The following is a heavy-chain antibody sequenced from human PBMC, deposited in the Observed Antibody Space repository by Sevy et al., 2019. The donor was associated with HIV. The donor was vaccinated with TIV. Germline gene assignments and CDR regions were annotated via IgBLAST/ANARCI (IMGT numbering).Heavy chain of an antibody. D-gene: IGHD2-2*01. Sequence: GESLKISCKGSGYSFTSYWIGWVRQMPGKGLEWMGIIYPGDSDTRYSPSFQGQVTISADKSISTAYLQWSSLKASDTAMYYCASLHCSSTGCSGFDYWGQGTLVTVSS. V-gene: IGHV5-51*01. CDR3: ASLHCSSTGCSGFDY. CDR2: IYPGDSDT. CDR1: GYSFTSYW. J-gene: IGHJ4*02.